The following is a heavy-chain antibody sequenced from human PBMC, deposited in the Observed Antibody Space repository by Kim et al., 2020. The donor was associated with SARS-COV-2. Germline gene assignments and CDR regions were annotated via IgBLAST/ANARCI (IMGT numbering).Heavy chain of an antibody. J-gene: IGHJ6*02. Sequence: GGSLRLSCAASGFTFSSYWMHWVRQAPGKGLVWVSRINSDGSSTSYADSVKGRFTISRDNAKNTLYLQMNSLRAEDTAVYYCARWTPYYYYGMDVWGQGTTVTVSS. CDR3: ARWTPYYYYGMDV. CDR1: GFTFSSYW. CDR2: INSDGSST. V-gene: IGHV3-74*01. D-gene: IGHD2-15*01.